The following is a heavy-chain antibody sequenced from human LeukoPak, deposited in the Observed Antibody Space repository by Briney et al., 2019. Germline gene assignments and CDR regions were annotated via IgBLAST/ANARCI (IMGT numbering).Heavy chain of an antibody. V-gene: IGHV3-23*01. CDR3: ARVQEYSSSWYVPYYYYYMDV. Sequence: PGGSLRLSCAASGFTFSSYAMSWVRQAPGKGLEWVSAISGSGGSTYYADSVKGRFTISRDNSKNTLYLQMNSLRAEDTAVYYCARVQEYSSSWYVPYYYYYMDVWGKGTTVTVSS. J-gene: IGHJ6*03. D-gene: IGHD6-13*01. CDR2: ISGSGGST. CDR1: GFTFSSYA.